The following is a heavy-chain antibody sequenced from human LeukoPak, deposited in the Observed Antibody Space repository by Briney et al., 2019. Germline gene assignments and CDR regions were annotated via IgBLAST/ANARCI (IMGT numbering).Heavy chain of an antibody. CDR2: INHGGGT. Sequence: KSSETLSLTCAVYGGSFSGYFWNWIRQTPGKGLEWLGVINHGGGTNYNPSLKSRATISVDTSKKQFSLNLTSVTAADTAVYYCARDQEGGSGSTSLDYWGQGTLVTVSS. J-gene: IGHJ4*02. D-gene: IGHD3-10*01. V-gene: IGHV4-34*01. CDR3: ARDQEGGSGSTSLDY. CDR1: GGSFSGYF.